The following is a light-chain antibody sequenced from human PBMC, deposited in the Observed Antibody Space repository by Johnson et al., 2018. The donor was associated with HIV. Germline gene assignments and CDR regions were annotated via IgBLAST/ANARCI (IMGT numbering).Light chain of an antibody. CDR1: RSNIGTNY. CDR2: ENN. V-gene: IGLV1-51*02. Sequence: QSVLTQPPSVSAAPGQNVTISCSGGRSNIGTNYVSWYQQFPGTAPKLLIYENNKRPSGIPDRFSGSKSGTSATLGITGLQTGDEAEYYCGTWDSSLSTGGVFGTGTKVTVL. J-gene: IGLJ1*01. CDR3: GTWDSSLSTGGV.